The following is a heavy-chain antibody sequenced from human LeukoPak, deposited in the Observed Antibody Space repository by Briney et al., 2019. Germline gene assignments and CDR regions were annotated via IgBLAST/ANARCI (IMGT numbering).Heavy chain of an antibody. CDR1: GVSFSGYY. Sequence: SETLSLTCAVYGVSFSGYYWSWIRQPPGKGLEWIGEINHSGSTNYNPSLKSRVTISVDTSKNQFSLKLSSVTAADTAVYYCARGRDEEYCSGGSCYSGLFWFDPWGQGTLVTVSS. CDR2: INHSGST. V-gene: IGHV4-34*01. CDR3: ARGRDEEYCSGGSCYSGLFWFDP. D-gene: IGHD2-15*01. J-gene: IGHJ5*02.